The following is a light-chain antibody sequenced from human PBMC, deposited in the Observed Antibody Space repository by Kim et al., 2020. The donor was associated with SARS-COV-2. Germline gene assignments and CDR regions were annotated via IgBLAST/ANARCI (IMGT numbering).Light chain of an antibody. V-gene: IGLV1-40*01. J-gene: IGLJ1*01. Sequence: RVTNAGTGTSANIGAGYDVHWDQQLPGTAPKLLIYGNSDRPSGVHDRFSGSKSGTSASLAITGLQAEDEADYYCQSYDSSLSGSVFGTGTKVTVL. CDR3: QSYDSSLSGSV. CDR2: GNS. CDR1: SANIGAGYD.